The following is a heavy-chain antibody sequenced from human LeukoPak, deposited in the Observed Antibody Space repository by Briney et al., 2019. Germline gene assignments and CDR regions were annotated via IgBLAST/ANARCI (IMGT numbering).Heavy chain of an antibody. CDR1: GFNFSNYG. Sequence: GGSLRLSCAASGFNFSNYGMHWVRQAPGKGLEWVAVISYDGSNKYYADSVKGRFTISRDNSKNTLYLQMNSLRAEDTAMYYCAKDRGGYSYGAWGQGILVTVSS. V-gene: IGHV3-30*18. D-gene: IGHD5-18*01. J-gene: IGHJ5*02. CDR3: AKDRGGYSYGA. CDR2: ISYDGSNK.